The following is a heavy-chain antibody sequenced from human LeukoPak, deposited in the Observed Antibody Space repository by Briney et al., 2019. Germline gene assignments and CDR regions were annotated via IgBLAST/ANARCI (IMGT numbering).Heavy chain of an antibody. CDR3: ARPVAGTVDAFDI. J-gene: IGHJ3*02. CDR1: GGSISTSSYY. Sequence: PLETLSLTCTVSGGSISTSSYYWGWIRQPPGKGLQWIGSIFYTGSTYYNPSLKSRVTISVDTSKNQFSLKLSSVTAADTAVFYCARPVAGTVDAFDIWGQGTMVTVSS. CDR2: IFYTGST. D-gene: IGHD6-19*01. V-gene: IGHV4-39*01.